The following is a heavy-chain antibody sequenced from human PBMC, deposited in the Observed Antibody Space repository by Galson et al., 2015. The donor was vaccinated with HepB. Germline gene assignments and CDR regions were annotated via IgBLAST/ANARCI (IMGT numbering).Heavy chain of an antibody. V-gene: IGHV1-3*01. CDR1: GYTFTSYA. CDR2: INAGNGNT. D-gene: IGHD6-19*01. CDR3: ARAGIAVAGMALGYYYYYGMDV. J-gene: IGHJ6*02. Sequence: SVKVSCKASGYTFTSYAMHWVRQAPGQRLEWMGWINAGNGNTKYSQKFQGRVTITRDTSASTAYMELSSLRSEDTAVYYCARAGIAVAGMALGYYYYYGMDVWGQGTTVTVSS.